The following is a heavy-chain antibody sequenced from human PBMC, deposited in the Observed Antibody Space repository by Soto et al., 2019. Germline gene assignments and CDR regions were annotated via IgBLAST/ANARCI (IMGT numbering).Heavy chain of an antibody. V-gene: IGHV4-59*08. D-gene: IGHD4-17*01. Sequence: SETLSLTCTVSGGSISSYYWSWIRQPPGKGLEWIGYIYYSGSTNYNPSLKSRVTISVDTSKNQFSLKLSSVTAADTAVYYCARQRTTVTAYYWGQGTLVTVSS. CDR2: IYYSGST. CDR1: GGSISSYY. CDR3: ARQRTTVTAYY. J-gene: IGHJ4*02.